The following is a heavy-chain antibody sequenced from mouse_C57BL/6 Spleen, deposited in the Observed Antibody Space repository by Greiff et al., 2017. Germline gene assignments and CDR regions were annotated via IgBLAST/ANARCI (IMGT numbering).Heavy chain of an antibody. CDR3: ARFGGLQRSCAV. D-gene: IGHD2-4*01. CDR1: GYAFTNYL. J-gene: IGHJ1*03. V-gene: IGHV1-54*01. Sequence: VQLQQSGAELVRPGTSVKVSCKASGYAFTNYLIAWVKQRPGHGLEWLGVINPGSGGTNSHEQFKGKATLTADKSSSSAYMQLSSLRSADSEVAFCARFGGLQRSCAVWGTGTTVTVSS. CDR2: INPGSGGT.